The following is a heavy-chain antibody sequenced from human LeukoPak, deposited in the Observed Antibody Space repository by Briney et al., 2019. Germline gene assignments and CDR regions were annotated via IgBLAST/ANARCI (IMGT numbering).Heavy chain of an antibody. CDR1: GDSISSRNYY. CDR3: AREIDCSSTSCSGVGDAFDI. J-gene: IGHJ3*02. Sequence: SQTLSLTCTVPGDSISSRNYYWNWIRQPPGKGLEWIGYIYHSGSTYYNPSLKSRVTILVDRSKNQFSLKLSSVTAADTAVYYCAREIDCSSTSCSGVGDAFDIWGQGTMVTVSS. CDR2: IYHSGST. V-gene: IGHV4-30-2*01. D-gene: IGHD2-2*01.